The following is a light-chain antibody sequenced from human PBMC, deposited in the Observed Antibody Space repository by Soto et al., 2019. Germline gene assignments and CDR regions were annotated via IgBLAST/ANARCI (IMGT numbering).Light chain of an antibody. J-gene: IGLJ2*01. CDR1: RSNIGAGYD. CDR3: QSYDTSLSGVL. V-gene: IGLV1-40*01. CDR2: ANT. Sequence: QLVLTQPPSVSGAPGQRVTISCTGSRSNIGAGYDVHWYQHLPGRAPKLLIYANTNRPSGVPDRFSGSNSGTSASLAITGLQADDEADYYCQSYDTSLSGVLFGGGTKLTVL.